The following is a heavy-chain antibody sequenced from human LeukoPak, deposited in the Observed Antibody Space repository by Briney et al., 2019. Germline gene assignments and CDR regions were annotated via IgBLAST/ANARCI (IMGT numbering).Heavy chain of an antibody. D-gene: IGHD5-18*01. CDR1: GFTFTSSA. J-gene: IGHJ4*02. CDR3: AADTGYS. Sequence: TSVKVSCKASGFTFTSSATQWVRQARGQRLEWIGWIVVGSGNTNYAQKFQERVTITRDMSTSTAYMELSSLRSEDTAVYYCAADTGYSWGQGTLVTVSS. V-gene: IGHV1-58*02. CDR2: IVVGSGNT.